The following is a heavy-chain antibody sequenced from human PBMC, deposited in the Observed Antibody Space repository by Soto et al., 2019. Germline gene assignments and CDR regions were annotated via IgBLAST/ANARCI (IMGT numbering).Heavy chain of an antibody. CDR1: GGSFSGYY. CDR3: ARDKITGLFDY. D-gene: IGHD2-8*02. Sequence: QVQLQQWGAGLLKPSETLSLTCAVYGGSFSGYYWTWIRQPPGTGLEWIGEINHSGSTNYNPSLKNRVHLSVDTSKNQFSLKLTSVTAADTAVYYCARDKITGLFDYWGQGTLVTVSS. CDR2: INHSGST. V-gene: IGHV4-34*01. J-gene: IGHJ4*02.